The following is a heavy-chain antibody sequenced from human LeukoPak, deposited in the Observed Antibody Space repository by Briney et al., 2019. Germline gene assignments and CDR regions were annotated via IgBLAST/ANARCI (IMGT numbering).Heavy chain of an antibody. D-gene: IGHD4-23*01. CDR1: GGSFSGYY. CDR3: ARGGTTVVTPRGYYYYYMDV. J-gene: IGHJ6*03. CDR2: INHSGST. Sequence: SETLSLTCAVYGGSFSGYYWSWIRQPPGKGLEWIGEINHSGSTNYNPSLKSRVTISVDTSKNQFSLKLSSVTAADTAVYYCARGGTTVVTPRGYYYYYMDVWGKGTTVTISS. V-gene: IGHV4-34*01.